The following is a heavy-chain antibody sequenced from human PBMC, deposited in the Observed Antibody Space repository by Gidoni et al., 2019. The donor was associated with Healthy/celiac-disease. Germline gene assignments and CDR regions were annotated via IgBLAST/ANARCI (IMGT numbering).Heavy chain of an antibody. CDR2: IRSKAYGGTT. CDR3: TRADIVVVPAAIKGATYYFDY. J-gene: IGHJ4*02. D-gene: IGHD2-2*02. Sequence: EVQLVESGGGLVQPGRSLRLSCTASGFTFGDYAMSWVRQAPGKGLEWVGFIRSKAYGGTTEYAASVKGRFTISRDDSKSIAYLQMNSLKTEDTAVYYCTRADIVVVPAAIKGATYYFDYWGQGTLVTVSS. V-gene: IGHV3-49*04. CDR1: GFTFGDYA.